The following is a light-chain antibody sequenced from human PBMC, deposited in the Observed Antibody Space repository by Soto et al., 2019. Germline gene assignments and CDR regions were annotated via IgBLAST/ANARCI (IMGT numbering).Light chain of an antibody. CDR1: QSLLHSNGYTY. J-gene: IGKJ2*01. CDR2: VAS. CDR3: MQALQTPVH. V-gene: IGKV2-28*01. Sequence: DIVMTQSPLSLSVTPGELASISCRSSQSLLHSNGYTYLDWYLQKPGQSPQLLIYVASSRASGVPDRFSASGSGTDFTLTISRVEAEDVGVYYCMQALQTPVHFGQGTKLEI.